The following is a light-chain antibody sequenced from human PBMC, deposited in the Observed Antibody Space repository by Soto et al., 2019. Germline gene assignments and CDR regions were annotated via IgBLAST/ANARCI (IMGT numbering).Light chain of an antibody. V-gene: IGLV1-44*01. CDR3: AAWDDSLNGSVV. CDR2: SNN. CDR1: SSNIGSNT. J-gene: IGLJ2*01. Sequence: QSVLTQPPSASGTPGQRVTISCSGSSSNIGSNTVNWYQQLPGTAPKLLIYSNNQRPSGVPDRISGSKSGTSASLAISGLQSEEEADYYCAAWDDSLNGSVVFGGGTKLTVL.